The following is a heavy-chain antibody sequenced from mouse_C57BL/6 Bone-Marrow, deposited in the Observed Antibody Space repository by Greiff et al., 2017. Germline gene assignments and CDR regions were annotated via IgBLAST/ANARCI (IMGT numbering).Heavy chain of an antibody. J-gene: IGHJ4*01. V-gene: IGHV1-69*01. CDR3: ARSLYCDDAMDY. D-gene: IGHD2-4*01. CDR1: GYAFTSYW. Sequence: QVQLQQPGAELVMPGASVKLSCKASGYAFTSYWMHWVKQRPGQGLEWIGEIDPADSYTNYNQKFKGKSTLTVDKSSSTAYMQLSSLTSEDSAVYYCARSLYCDDAMDYWGQGTSVTVSS. CDR2: IDPADSYT.